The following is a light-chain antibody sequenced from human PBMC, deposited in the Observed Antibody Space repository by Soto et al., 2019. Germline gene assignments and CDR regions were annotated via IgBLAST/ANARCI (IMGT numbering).Light chain of an antibody. V-gene: IGKV3-20*01. CDR1: QSVSSNY. Sequence: EIVLTQSPGTLSLSPGERATLSCRASQSVSSNYLAWYQQKPGQAPRLLIYGASSRATGIPDRFSGSGSGTDFTLTISRLEPEDFVVYYCQQYGSSPPLTFGGGTKVDNK. J-gene: IGKJ4*01. CDR2: GAS. CDR3: QQYGSSPPLT.